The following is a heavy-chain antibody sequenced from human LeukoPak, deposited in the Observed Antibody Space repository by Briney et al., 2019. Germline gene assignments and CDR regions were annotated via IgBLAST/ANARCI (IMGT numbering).Heavy chain of an antibody. J-gene: IGHJ4*02. CDR2: IRSSIYGGTP. Sequence: RPGGSLRLSCTSSGFTFREFAVSWFRQAPGKRLEWIGFIRSSIYGGTPKAAASVKGRFIFSRDDSKGVAYLRMNSLKTDDTAVYYCSREWGNGNDLRPDSWGQGTLVTVSS. D-gene: IGHD1-1*01. CDR1: GFTFREFA. CDR3: SREWGNGNDLRPDS. V-gene: IGHV3-49*03.